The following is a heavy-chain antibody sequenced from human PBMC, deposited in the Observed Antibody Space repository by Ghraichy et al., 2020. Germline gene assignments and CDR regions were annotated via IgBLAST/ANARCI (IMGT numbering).Heavy chain of an antibody. D-gene: IGHD3-10*01. J-gene: IGHJ5*02. CDR1: GGSITSRDHY. CDR2: IYYSGST. CDR3: ARSGSGAYNWFDP. V-gene: IGHV4-39*01. Sequence: SETLSLTCTVSGGSITSRDHYWGWIRQPPGEGLEWIGSIYYSGSTSHNQSLKSRVIIFVATSKNQFSLRLNSVTAADTAVYYCARSGSGAYNWFDPWGQGTLVTVSS.